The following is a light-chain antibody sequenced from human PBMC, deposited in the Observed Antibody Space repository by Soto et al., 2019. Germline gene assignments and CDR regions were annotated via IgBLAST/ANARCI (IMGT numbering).Light chain of an antibody. CDR2: DTS. V-gene: IGKV3-20*01. CDR3: QQYDSSPRT. CDR1: QSLSSNF. J-gene: IGKJ1*01. Sequence: EIVLTQSPGTLSFSPGERATLSCTASQSLSSNFLAWYQQKPGQAPRLLIYDTSSRATGIPDRFSGSGSGTDFTLTISRLETEDFAVYHCQQYDSSPRTFGQGTKVDIK.